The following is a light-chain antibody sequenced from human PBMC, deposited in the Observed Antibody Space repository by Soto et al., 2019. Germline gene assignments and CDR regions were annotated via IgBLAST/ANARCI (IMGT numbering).Light chain of an antibody. CDR3: HQYDNSPLT. CDR1: QSVRSGY. CDR2: GAS. Sequence: EIVLTQSPGTLSLSPGERATLSCRASQSVRSGYFAWYQQKPGQAPRLLIVGASSRATGIPDRFSGGGSGTEFTLTISRLEPEEFALYYCHQYDNSPLTFGGGTKVEIK. V-gene: IGKV3-20*01. J-gene: IGKJ4*01.